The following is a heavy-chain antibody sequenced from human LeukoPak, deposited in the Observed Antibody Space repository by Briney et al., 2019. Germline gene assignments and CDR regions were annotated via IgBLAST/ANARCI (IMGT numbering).Heavy chain of an antibody. CDR1: GFSFSGHW. J-gene: IGHJ4*02. Sequence: GGSLRLSCTASGFSFSGHWMHWARQLPGKGLVWVSRISPTGSTTSYADSVKGRFTVSRDNAKNTLYLQVNNLRAEDTAVYYCARGPNSNWSGLDFWGQGTLLTVS. V-gene: IGHV3-74*01. CDR2: ISPTGSTT. CDR3: ARGPNSNWSGLDF. D-gene: IGHD6-6*01.